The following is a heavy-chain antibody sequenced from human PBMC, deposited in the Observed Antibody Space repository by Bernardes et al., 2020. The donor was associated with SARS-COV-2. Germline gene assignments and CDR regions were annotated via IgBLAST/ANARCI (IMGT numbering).Heavy chain of an antibody. V-gene: IGHV4-59*01. CDR1: DGSIRGFY. Sequence: SETLSLTCTVSDGSIRGFYWSWIRQSPGKELEWIGYIYSSGSTNNNPSLNSRVTISIDTSKNQFSLKVNSVTAADTAVYYCAREQNALVRGVIDSWGQGILVTVSS. D-gene: IGHD3-10*01. J-gene: IGHJ5*01. CDR2: IYSSGST. CDR3: AREQNALVRGVIDS.